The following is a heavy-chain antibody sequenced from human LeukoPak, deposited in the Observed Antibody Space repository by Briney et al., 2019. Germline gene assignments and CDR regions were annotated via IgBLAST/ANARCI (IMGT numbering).Heavy chain of an antibody. J-gene: IGHJ6*02. V-gene: IGHV1-69*04. CDR3: ARGSEKIKNYYYYYYGMDV. D-gene: IGHD5-24*01. CDR1: GGTFSSYA. CDR2: IIPILGIA. Sequence: SVKVSCKASGGTFSSYAISWVRQAPGQGLEWMGRIIPILGIANYAQKFQGRVTITADKSTSTAYMELSSLRSEDTAVYYCARGSEKIKNYYYYYYGMDVWGQGTTVTVSS.